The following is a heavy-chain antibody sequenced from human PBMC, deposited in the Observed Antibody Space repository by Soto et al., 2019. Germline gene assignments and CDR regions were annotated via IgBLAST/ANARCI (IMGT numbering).Heavy chain of an antibody. CDR3: ARGACGDNWLDP. CDR1: GGSISSGGFY. D-gene: IGHD6-25*01. V-gene: IGHV4-31*03. Sequence: QVELQESGPGLVKPSQTLSLTCTVSGGSISSGGFYWRWIRQLPEKGLEWIAYSFPSGSTSYNPSPRSRVVIAADTSKTQLSLGLTSVTVADSAVYYCARGACGDNWLDPWGQGIRVTVSS. CDR2: SFPSGST. J-gene: IGHJ5*02.